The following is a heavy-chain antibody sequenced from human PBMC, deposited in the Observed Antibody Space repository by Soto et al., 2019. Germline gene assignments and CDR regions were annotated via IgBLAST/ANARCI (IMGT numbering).Heavy chain of an antibody. CDR3: ARGATYYEFWSGSRYYYGMDV. Sequence: KTSATLSLTGAVYGGSFSGYYWSWIRQPPGKGLEWIGEINQSGSTNYNPSIKSRVTISVDTSKNQFSLKLRSVTAADTAVYYCARGATYYEFWSGSRYYYGMDVWGQGTTVTVSS. CDR1: GGSFSGYY. J-gene: IGHJ6*02. V-gene: IGHV4-34*01. D-gene: IGHD3-3*01. CDR2: INQSGST.